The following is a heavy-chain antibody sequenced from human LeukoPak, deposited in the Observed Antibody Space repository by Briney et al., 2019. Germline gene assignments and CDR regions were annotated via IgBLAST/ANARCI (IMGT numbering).Heavy chain of an antibody. CDR2: IGSSGITI. V-gene: IGHV3-11*01. CDR1: GFTFNDYY. J-gene: IGHJ5*02. Sequence: PGGSLRLSCAASGFTFNDYYMSWFRQAPGKELEWVSYIGSSGITIYYSDSVRGRFTISRDNAKNSLYLQMNSLRAEDTAVYYCARGDYGSGTYLWGSWGQGILVTVSP. CDR3: ARGDYGSGTYLWGS. D-gene: IGHD3-10*01.